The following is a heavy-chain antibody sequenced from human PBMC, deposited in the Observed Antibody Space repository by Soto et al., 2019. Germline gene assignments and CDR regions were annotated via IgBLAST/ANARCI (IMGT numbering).Heavy chain of an antibody. Sequence: GESLKISCKGSGYSFTSYWISWVRQMPGEGLEWMGRIDPSDSYTNYSPSFQGHVTISADKSISTAYLQWSSLKASDTAMYYCARLKSEQRLDDAFDIWGQGTMVTVSS. J-gene: IGHJ3*02. CDR2: IDPSDSYT. CDR1: GYSFTSYW. V-gene: IGHV5-10-1*01. D-gene: IGHD6-25*01. CDR3: ARLKSEQRLDDAFDI.